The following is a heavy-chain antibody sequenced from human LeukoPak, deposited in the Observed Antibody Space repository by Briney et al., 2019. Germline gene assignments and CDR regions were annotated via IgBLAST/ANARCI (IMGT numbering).Heavy chain of an antibody. D-gene: IGHD3-10*01. CDR1: GFTFSSYA. Sequence: GGSLRLSCAASGFTFSSYAMHWVRQAPGKGLEWVAVISYDGSNKYYADSVKGRFTISRDNSKNTLYLQMNSLRAEDTAVYYCAKGSQMVRAGGNFDYWGQGTLVTVSS. J-gene: IGHJ4*02. V-gene: IGHV3-30-3*01. CDR3: AKGSQMVRAGGNFDY. CDR2: ISYDGSNK.